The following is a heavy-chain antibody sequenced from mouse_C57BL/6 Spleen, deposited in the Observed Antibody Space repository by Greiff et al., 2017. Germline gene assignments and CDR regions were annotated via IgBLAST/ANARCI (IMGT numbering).Heavy chain of an antibody. CDR2: IHPNSGST. J-gene: IGHJ2*01. CDR3: ARDYGSSSVDD. V-gene: IGHV1-64*01. D-gene: IGHD1-1*01. Sequence: QVQLQQPGAELVKPGASVKLSCKASGYTFTSYWMHWVKQRPGQGLEWIGMIHPNSGSTNYNEKFKSKATLTVDKSSSTAYMQLSSLTSEDSAVYYCARDYGSSSVDDWGQGTTLTVSS. CDR1: GYTFTSYW.